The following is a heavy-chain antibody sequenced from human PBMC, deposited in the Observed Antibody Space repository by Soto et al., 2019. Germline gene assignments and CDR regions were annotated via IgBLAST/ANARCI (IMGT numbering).Heavy chain of an antibody. Sequence: QVQLVQSGAEVKKPESSVKVSCKAPGGTFSTYAISWVRQAPGQGLEWMGGIIPMFGTANYAQRFQDRVTLTADESTNTGYMELSSLRSEDTAVYFCASGIQLWLRRINSGYSGWGQGTLVTVSS. CDR2: IIPMFGTA. CDR1: GGTFSTYA. D-gene: IGHD5-18*01. V-gene: IGHV1-69*12. J-gene: IGHJ4*02. CDR3: ASGIQLWLRRINSGYSG.